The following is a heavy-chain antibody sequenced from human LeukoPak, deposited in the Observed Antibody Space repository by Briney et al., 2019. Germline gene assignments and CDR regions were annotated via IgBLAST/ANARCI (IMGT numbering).Heavy chain of an antibody. CDR2: ISNSSSNI. J-gene: IGHJ6*02. D-gene: IGHD6-19*01. Sequence: PGGTLRLSCAASGFTFSSYSWNWVRQPPGKGLEWVASISNSSSNIYYTDSVKGRFTISRDNAKNSLYLQMNSLRAEDTAVYYCARGMWLATLQNYYGMDVWGQGTTVTVSS. CDR1: GFTFSSYS. CDR3: ARGMWLATLQNYYGMDV. V-gene: IGHV3-21*01.